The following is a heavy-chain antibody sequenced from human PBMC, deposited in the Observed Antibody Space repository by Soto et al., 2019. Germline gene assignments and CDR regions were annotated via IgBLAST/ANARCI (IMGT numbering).Heavy chain of an antibody. Sequence: EVQLVESGGGLVQPGGSLRLSCEASGFTFGTYWMTWVRQPPGKGLECVADIKPDGSERYYVDSVKGRFTISRDNAKNSLYLHMNSLRADETAVYYCATDLNWEHYWGQGTLVTVSS. J-gene: IGHJ4*02. V-gene: IGHV3-7*04. CDR1: GFTFGTYW. D-gene: IGHD7-27*01. CDR3: ATDLNWEHY. CDR2: IKPDGSER.